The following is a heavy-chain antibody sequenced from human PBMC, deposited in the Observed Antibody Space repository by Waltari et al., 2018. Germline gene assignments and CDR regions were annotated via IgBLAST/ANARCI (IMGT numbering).Heavy chain of an antibody. V-gene: IGHV3-33*01. CDR1: GFTFSSYG. J-gene: IGHJ4*02. CDR3: ARDWSHYDYVWGSYRYASSFDY. CDR2: IWYDGSNK. Sequence: QVQLVESGGGVVQPGRSLRLSCAASGFTFSSYGMPWVRTAPGKGLEWVAVIWYDGSNKYYADSVKGRFTISRDNSKNTLYLQMNSLRAEDTAVYYCARDWSHYDYVWGSYRYASSFDYWGQGTLVTVSS. D-gene: IGHD3-16*02.